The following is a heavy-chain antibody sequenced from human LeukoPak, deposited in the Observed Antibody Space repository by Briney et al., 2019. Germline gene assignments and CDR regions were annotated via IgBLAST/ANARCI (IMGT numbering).Heavy chain of an antibody. V-gene: IGHV3-30*03. CDR3: AREVVSSSWLHWFDP. CDR1: GFTFSSYG. Sequence: GRSLRLSCAASGFTFSSYGMHWVRQAPGKGLEWVAVISYDGSNKYYADSVKGRFTISRDNSKNTLYLQMNSLRAEDTAVYYCAREVVSSSWLHWFDPWGQGTLVTVSS. J-gene: IGHJ5*02. CDR2: ISYDGSNK. D-gene: IGHD6-13*01.